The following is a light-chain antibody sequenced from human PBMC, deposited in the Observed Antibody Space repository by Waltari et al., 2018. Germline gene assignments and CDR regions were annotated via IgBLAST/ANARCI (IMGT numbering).Light chain of an antibody. J-gene: IGKJ2*01. CDR2: AAT. Sequence: DIQMTQSPSSLSASVGDRVTITCRASQNIRNFLNWYQHKPGKAPRLLIYAATTLQTGVPARFSGNRSGTDFTLTIRDLQPEDFATYSCQQSYSTPYTFGQGTKMEI. V-gene: IGKV1-39*01. CDR3: QQSYSTPYT. CDR1: QNIRNF.